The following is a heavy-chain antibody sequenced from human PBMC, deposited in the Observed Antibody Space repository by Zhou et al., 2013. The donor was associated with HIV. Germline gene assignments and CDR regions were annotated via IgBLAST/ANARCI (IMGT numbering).Heavy chain of an antibody. CDR2: IYYSGST. CDR1: GGSMSSSTYY. J-gene: IGHJ6*04. CDR3: ARGSGFSLYDHVGNWARHVYFMDV. Sequence: QVQLHESGPGLVKPSETLSLICTVSGGSMSSSTYYWGWIRQPPGKGLEWIGSIYYSGSTYYNPSLNSRVTISVDTSKNQFSLKLSSVTAADTAAYYCARGSGFSLYDHVGNWARHVYFMDVWGKGTSVTVSS. V-gene: IGHV4-39*01. D-gene: IGHD5-12*01.